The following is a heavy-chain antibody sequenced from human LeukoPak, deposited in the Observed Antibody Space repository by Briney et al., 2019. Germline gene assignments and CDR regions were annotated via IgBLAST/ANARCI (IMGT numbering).Heavy chain of an antibody. Sequence: GGSLRLSCAASGFTFDDYAMHWVRQAPGKGLEWVSGISWNSGSIGYADSVKGRFTISRDNAKNSLYLQMNSLRAEDMALYYCAKVSITRYDFWSGAYFDYWGQGTLVTVSS. V-gene: IGHV3-9*03. CDR2: ISWNSGSI. CDR1: GFTFDDYA. J-gene: IGHJ4*02. CDR3: AKVSITRYDFWSGAYFDY. D-gene: IGHD3-3*01.